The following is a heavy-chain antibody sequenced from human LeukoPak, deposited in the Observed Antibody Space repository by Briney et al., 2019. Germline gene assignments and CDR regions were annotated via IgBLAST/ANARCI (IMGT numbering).Heavy chain of an antibody. CDR3: AKDISRYYGSGSDY. CDR1: GFTFSSYW. V-gene: IGHV3-7*03. Sequence: PGGSLRLSCAASGFTFSSYWMSWVRQAPGKGLEWVANIKQDGSEKYYADSVKGRFTISRDNAKNSLYLQMNGLRAEDTALYYCAKDISRYYGSGSDYWGQGTLVTVSS. D-gene: IGHD3-10*01. J-gene: IGHJ4*02. CDR2: IKQDGSEK.